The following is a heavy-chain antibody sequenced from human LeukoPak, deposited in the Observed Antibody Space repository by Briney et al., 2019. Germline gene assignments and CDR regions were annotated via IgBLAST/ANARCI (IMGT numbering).Heavy chain of an antibody. CDR1: RFTFSSYA. D-gene: IGHD5-12*01. J-gene: IGHJ4*02. Sequence: GGSLRLSCAASRFTFSSYALSWVRQAPGKGLEWVSVISGSGETTYYADSVKGRFTISRDNSKNTLYLQMNSLRAEDTAVYCCATLPEWLRFASGWIDYWGQGTLVTVSS. CDR2: ISGSGETT. CDR3: ATLPEWLRFASGWIDY. V-gene: IGHV3-23*01.